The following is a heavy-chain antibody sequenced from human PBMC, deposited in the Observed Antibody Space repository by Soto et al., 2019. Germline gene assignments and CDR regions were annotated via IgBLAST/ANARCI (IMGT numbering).Heavy chain of an antibody. Sequence: QVQLVESGGGVVQPGRSLRLSCAASGFTFSSYGMHWVRQAPGKGLEWVAVIWYDGSNKYYADSVKGRFTISRDNSKNPSYLQINSLIAEDTAVYYCARDFVLTGDYHWFDPWGQGTLVTVSS. D-gene: IGHD7-27*01. V-gene: IGHV3-33*01. CDR1: GFTFSSYG. CDR3: ARDFVLTGDYHWFDP. J-gene: IGHJ5*02. CDR2: IWYDGSNK.